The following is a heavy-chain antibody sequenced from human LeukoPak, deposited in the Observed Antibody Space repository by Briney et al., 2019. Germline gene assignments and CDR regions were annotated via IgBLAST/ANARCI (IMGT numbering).Heavy chain of an antibody. V-gene: IGHV3-23*01. J-gene: IGHJ6*02. Sequence: GGSLRLSCVASGITFSNYAVSWVRQAPEKGLDWVSVISGSAHKIRYADSVKGRFTISRDNSENIVYLQMNSLRAEDTAVYYCAKDKGWGYSAYDCYGMDVWGQGTTVTVSS. CDR2: ISGSAHKI. CDR3: AKDKGWGYSAYDCYGMDV. CDR1: GITFSNYA. D-gene: IGHD1-26*01.